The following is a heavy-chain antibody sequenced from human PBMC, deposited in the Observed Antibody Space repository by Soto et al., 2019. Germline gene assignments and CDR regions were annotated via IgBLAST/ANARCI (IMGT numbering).Heavy chain of an antibody. CDR1: GGSFSGYY. V-gene: IGHV4-34*01. D-gene: IGHD6-13*01. CDR2: IIHSGST. CDR3: ARGRKGIVAGGIIY. J-gene: IGHJ4*02. Sequence: QVQLQQWGAGLLKPSETLSLTCAVYGGSFSGYYWSWVRQPPGKGLEWIGEIIHSGSTNYNPSLKSRVTISVDTSKNQFSLKLSSVTAADTAVYSCARGRKGIVAGGIIYWGQGALVTVSS.